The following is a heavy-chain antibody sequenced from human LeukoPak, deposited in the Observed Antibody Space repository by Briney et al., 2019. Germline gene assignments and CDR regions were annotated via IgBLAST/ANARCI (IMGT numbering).Heavy chain of an antibody. D-gene: IGHD5-12*01. J-gene: IGHJ6*02. CDR1: GGSISSYY. CDR2: IYYSGST. CDR3: ARLKFVVTTYYGMDV. V-gene: IGHV4-59*08. Sequence: SETLSLTCTVSGGSISSYYWSWIRQPPGKGLEWIGYIYYSGSTNYNPSLKSRVTISVDTSKNQFSLKLSSVTAADTAVYYCARLKFVVTTYYGMDVWGQGTTVTVSS.